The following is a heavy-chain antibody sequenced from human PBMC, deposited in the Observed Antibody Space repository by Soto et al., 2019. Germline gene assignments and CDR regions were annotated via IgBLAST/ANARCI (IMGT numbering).Heavy chain of an antibody. J-gene: IGHJ6*02. CDR2: IYDSGRT. D-gene: IGHD1-7*01. CDR1: GDSISTYY. CDR3: ARRGSRSELYGMDV. Sequence: SETLSLTCTVSGDSISTYYWSWIRQPPGKGLEWIGYIYDSGRTNYNPSLKSRVTISVDTSKNQLSLRLSSVTAADTAMYYCARRGSRSELYGMDVWGQGTTVTVSS. V-gene: IGHV4-59*12.